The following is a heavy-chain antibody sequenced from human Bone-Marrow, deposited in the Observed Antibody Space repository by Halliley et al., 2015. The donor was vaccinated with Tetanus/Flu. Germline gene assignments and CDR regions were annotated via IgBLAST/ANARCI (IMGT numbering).Heavy chain of an antibody. Sequence: GFFYTSDNTNYNPSLKGRVTISVDMSKSQFSLRLSSVTAADTAVYYWASGSYGGLSGGNWEHWSQGTLVTVSS. CDR3: ASGSYGGLSGGNWEH. J-gene: IGHJ1*01. CDR2: FYTSDNT. D-gene: IGHD4-17*01. V-gene: IGHV4-59*09.